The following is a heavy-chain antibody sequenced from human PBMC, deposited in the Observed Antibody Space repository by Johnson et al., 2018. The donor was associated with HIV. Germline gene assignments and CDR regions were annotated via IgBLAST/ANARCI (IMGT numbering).Heavy chain of an antibody. CDR2: IRVSGGST. Sequence: VQLVESGGGLVQFGGSLRLSCAASGFTFSSYAMSWVRQAPGRGLGWASAIRVSGGSTYYADSVRGGFTISRYNAKKPLYLQMNSLRAEETAVYYCAVKVGATGYDAFDIWGQGTMVTVSS. CDR3: AVKVGATGYDAFDI. D-gene: IGHD1-26*01. CDR1: GFTFSSYA. V-gene: IGHV3-23*04. J-gene: IGHJ3*02.